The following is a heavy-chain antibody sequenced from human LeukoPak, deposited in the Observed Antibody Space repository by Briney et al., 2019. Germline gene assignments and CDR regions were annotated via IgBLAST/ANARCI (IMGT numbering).Heavy chain of an antibody. V-gene: IGHV4-59*01. D-gene: IGHD1-7*01. CDR3: AAAGAPYNWNYGY. J-gene: IGHJ4*02. Sequence: IPSETLSLTCTVSGVSMSSYYWSWIRQPPGKGLEWIGYIYYSGSAIYYDGDTHYNPSLKSRVTISVDTSKNQFSLKLSSVTAADTAVYYCAAAGAPYNWNYGYWGQGTLVTVSS. CDR2: IYYSGSAIYYDGDT. CDR1: GVSMSSYY.